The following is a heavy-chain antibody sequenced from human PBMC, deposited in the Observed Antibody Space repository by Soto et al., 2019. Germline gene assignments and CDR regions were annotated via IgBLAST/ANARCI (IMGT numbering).Heavy chain of an antibody. CDR2: IYSGGST. CDR3: AKEERYGDYFDY. V-gene: IGHV3-66*01. J-gene: IGHJ4*02. CDR1: GFTVSSNY. D-gene: IGHD4-17*01. Sequence: GGSLRLSCAASGFTVSSNYMSWVRQAPGKGLEWVSVIYSGGSTYYADSVKGRFTISRDNSKNTLYLQMNSLRAEDTAVYYCAKEERYGDYFDYWGQGTLVTVSS.